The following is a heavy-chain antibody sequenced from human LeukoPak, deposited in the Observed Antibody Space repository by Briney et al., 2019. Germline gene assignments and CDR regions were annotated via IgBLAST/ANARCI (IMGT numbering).Heavy chain of an antibody. D-gene: IGHD6-13*01. Sequence: SETLSLTCTISGGSISSYYWSWIRQPPGKGLEWIGYIYYSGSTNYNPSLKSRVTISVDTSKNQFSLKLTSVTAADTAVYYCARAFSSSWYENFQHWGQGTLVTVSS. CDR2: IYYSGST. CDR1: GGSISSYY. J-gene: IGHJ1*01. CDR3: ARAFSSSWYENFQH. V-gene: IGHV4-59*12.